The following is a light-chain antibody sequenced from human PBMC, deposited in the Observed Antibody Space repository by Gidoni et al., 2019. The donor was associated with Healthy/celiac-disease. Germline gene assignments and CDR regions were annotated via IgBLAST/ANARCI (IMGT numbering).Light chain of an antibody. J-gene: IGKJ1*01. Sequence: IQMTQSPSSLSASVGDRGTITCRASQSISSYLLWYQQKPGKAPKLLIYAASSLQSGVRSRFSGSGSGTDFTLTIISPQPEEVESYYCQQSYSPWTFGQGTKVEIK. CDR1: QSISSY. V-gene: IGKV1-39*01. CDR3: QQSYSPWT. CDR2: AAS.